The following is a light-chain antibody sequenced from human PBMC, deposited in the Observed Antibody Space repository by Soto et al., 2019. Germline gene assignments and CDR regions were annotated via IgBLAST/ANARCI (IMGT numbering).Light chain of an antibody. J-gene: IGKJ5*01. CDR2: GAF. V-gene: IGKV3-20*01. CDR3: QQYGSSPLIS. Sequence: EIVLTQSPATLSLSPGERATLSCRASPSVTNFLAWYQQKPGQAPRLLIYGAFNRATGIPARFSGSGSGTDFILTISGLEPEDFAVYYCQQYGSSPLISFGQGTRLEIK. CDR1: PSVTNF.